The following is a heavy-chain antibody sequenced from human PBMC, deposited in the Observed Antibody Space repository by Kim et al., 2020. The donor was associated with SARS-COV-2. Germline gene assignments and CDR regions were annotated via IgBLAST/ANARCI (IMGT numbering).Heavy chain of an antibody. J-gene: IGHJ4*02. D-gene: IGHD2-2*01. CDR2: INHSGST. CDR3: ARGPLFAAASNY. CDR1: GGSFSGYY. V-gene: IGHV4-34*01. Sequence: SETLSLTCAVYGGSFSGYYWSWIRQPPGKGLEWIGEINHSGSTNYNPSLKSRVTISVDTSKNQFSLKLSSVTAADTAVYYCARGPLFAAASNYWGQGTLVTVSS.